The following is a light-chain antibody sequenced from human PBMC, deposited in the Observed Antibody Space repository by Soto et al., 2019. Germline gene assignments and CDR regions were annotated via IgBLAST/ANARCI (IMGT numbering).Light chain of an antibody. CDR1: QSVYNN. CDR2: GAS. Sequence: EIVMTQSPATLSVSPGETATLSCRASQSVYNNLAWYQQRPGQAPRLLIHGASTRATGIPARFSGSGSWTEFTLIISSLHDEDSAVSASQQAVICRGAFG. CDR3: QQAVICRGA. V-gene: IGKV3-15*01. J-gene: IGKJ1*01.